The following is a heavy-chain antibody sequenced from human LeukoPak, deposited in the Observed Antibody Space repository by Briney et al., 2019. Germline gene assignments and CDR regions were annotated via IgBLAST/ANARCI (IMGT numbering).Heavy chain of an antibody. J-gene: IGHJ5*02. V-gene: IGHV4-38-2*02. D-gene: IGHD4/OR15-4a*01. CDR2: IYHSGST. Sequence: SETLSLTCTVSGYSISSGYYWGWIRQPPGKGLEWIGSIYHSGSTYYNPSLKSRVTISVDTSKNQFSLKLSSVTAADTAVYYCAREVKGLDYGFDPWGQGTLVTVSS. CDR1: GYSISSGYY. CDR3: AREVKGLDYGFDP.